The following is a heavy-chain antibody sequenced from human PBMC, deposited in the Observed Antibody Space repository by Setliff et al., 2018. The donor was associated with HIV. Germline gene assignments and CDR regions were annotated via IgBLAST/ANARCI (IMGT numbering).Heavy chain of an antibody. CDR1: GFTVSTYY. Sequence: GGSLRLSCAASGFTVSTYYMSWVRQAPGKGLEWVSTIYSGGSTYHADSVKGRFTLARDNSKNTLYLQMNRLRVDDTAVYYCAKDGISGGSYPPYYFDYWGHGTLVTVSS. CDR3: AKDGISGGSYPPYYFDY. D-gene: IGHD2-15*01. V-gene: IGHV3-53*01. CDR2: IYSGGST. J-gene: IGHJ4*01.